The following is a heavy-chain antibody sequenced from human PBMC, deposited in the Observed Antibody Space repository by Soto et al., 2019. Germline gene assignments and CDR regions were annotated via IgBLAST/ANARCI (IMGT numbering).Heavy chain of an antibody. Sequence: SETLSLTCTVSGGSISSYYWSWIRQPPGKGLEWIGYMYYGGRTNYNPSLKSRVTISVNTSKMQVSLKLSSVTAADTAVYFCARGTPSPLIVRSSRGPWFDPWGQGTLVTVSS. V-gene: IGHV4-59*08. CDR1: GGSISSYY. CDR3: ARGTPSPLIVRSSRGPWFDP. CDR2: MYYGGRT. D-gene: IGHD2-15*01. J-gene: IGHJ5*02.